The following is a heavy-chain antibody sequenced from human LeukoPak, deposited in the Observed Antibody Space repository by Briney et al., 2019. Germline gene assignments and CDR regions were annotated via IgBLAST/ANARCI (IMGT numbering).Heavy chain of an antibody. CDR3: ARVPSSSGAFDI. Sequence: GASVKVSCKASGYTFTGYYMHWVRQATGQGLEWMGWMNPNSGNTGYAQKFQGRVTITRNTSISTAYMELSSLRSEDTAVYYCARVPSSSGAFDIWGQGTMVTVSS. CDR2: MNPNSGNT. CDR1: GYTFTGYY. D-gene: IGHD6-6*01. V-gene: IGHV1-8*03. J-gene: IGHJ3*02.